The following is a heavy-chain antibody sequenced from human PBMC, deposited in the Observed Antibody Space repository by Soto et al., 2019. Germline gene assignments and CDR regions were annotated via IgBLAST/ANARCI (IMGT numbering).Heavy chain of an antibody. V-gene: IGHV1-2*02. CDR3: ARIKYYYDSSGYYLSY. CDR2: INPNSGGT. J-gene: IGHJ4*02. D-gene: IGHD3-22*01. Sequence: ASVKVSCKASGYTFTGYYTHWVRQAPGQGLEWMGWINPNSGGTNYAQKFQGRVTMTRDTSISTAYMELSRLRSDDTAVYYCARIKYYYDSSGYYLSYWGQGTPVTVSS. CDR1: GYTFTGYY.